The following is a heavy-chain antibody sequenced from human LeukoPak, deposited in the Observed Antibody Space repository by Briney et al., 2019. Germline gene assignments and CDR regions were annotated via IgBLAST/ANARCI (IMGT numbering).Heavy chain of an antibody. CDR1: GGTFISYA. J-gene: IGHJ4*02. CDR3: ARGASGSSFDY. V-gene: IGHV1-69*13. Sequence: SVKVSRKASGGTFISYAISWVRQAPGQGLEWMGGIIPIFGTANYAQKFQGRVTITADESTSTAYMELSSLRSEDAAVYYCARGASGSSFDYWGQGTLVTVSS. CDR2: IIPIFGTA. D-gene: IGHD1-26*01.